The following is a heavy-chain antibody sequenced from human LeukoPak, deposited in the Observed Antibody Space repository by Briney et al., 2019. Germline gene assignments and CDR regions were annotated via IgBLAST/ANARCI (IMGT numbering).Heavy chain of an antibody. D-gene: IGHD3-10*01. Sequence: GASVKVSCKASGYTFTSYGISWVRQAPGQGLEWMGWISAYNGNTNYAQKLQGGVTMTTDTSTSTAYMELSSLRSEDTAVYYCARGLRSYMVRGVIVGPSYYYMDVWGKGTTVTVSS. V-gene: IGHV1-18*01. J-gene: IGHJ6*03. CDR1: GYTFTSYG. CDR3: ARGLRSYMVRGVIVGPSYYYMDV. CDR2: ISAYNGNT.